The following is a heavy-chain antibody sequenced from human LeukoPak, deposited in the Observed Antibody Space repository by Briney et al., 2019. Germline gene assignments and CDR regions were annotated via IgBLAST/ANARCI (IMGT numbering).Heavy chain of an antibody. D-gene: IGHD3-3*01. J-gene: IGHJ3*02. Sequence: SETLSLTCTVSGGSISSYYWSWIRQPPGKGLEWVGYIYYSGSTNYNPSLKRRVTISVDTSKNQFSLKLSSVTAADTAVYYGAVNDFWSGYDAFDIWGQGTMVTVSS. CDR1: GGSISSYY. CDR2: IYYSGST. CDR3: AVNDFWSGYDAFDI. V-gene: IGHV4-59*01.